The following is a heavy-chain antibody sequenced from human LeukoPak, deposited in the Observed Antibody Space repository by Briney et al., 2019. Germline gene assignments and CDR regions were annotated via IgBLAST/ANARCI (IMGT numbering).Heavy chain of an antibody. Sequence: PGGSLSLSCTASGFTFSNFHLSWVRQAPGKGLQRVSGVSGGGAAIYYADSVKGRFTISRDNSKNTLYLQMNSLRAEDTAVYFCARDGFDYYHSSGFPYCHYWGRGTLVTVSS. CDR2: VSGGGAAI. D-gene: IGHD3-22*01. CDR1: GFTFSNFH. CDR3: ARDGFDYYHSSGFPYCHY. J-gene: IGHJ4*02. V-gene: IGHV3-23*01.